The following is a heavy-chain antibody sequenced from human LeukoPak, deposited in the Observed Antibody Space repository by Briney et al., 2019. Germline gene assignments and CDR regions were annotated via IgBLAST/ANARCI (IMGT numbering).Heavy chain of an antibody. CDR2: ISWNSGSI. CDR1: GFTFDDYA. J-gene: IGHJ3*02. V-gene: IGHV3-9*01. D-gene: IGHD3-22*01. CDR3: AKDGDSSGYYSDAFDI. Sequence: GGSLRLSCAASGFTFDDYAMHWVRQAPGKGLEWVSGISWNSGSIGYADSVKGRFTISRDNAKNSLYLQMNSLRAEDTALYCCAKDGDSSGYYSDAFDIWGQGTMVTVSS.